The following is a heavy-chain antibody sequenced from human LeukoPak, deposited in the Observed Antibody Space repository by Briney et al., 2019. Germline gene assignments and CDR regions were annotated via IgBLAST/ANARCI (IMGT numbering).Heavy chain of an antibody. Sequence: GGSLRLSCAASGFTFTASDLIWLRQAPGKGLEGGAKISDSAAHYADSVKGRFIISRDTSKNILFLQMNSLRAEDTAVYYCAKRGGSSSSWYYAIEDWGQGTTVTVSS. V-gene: IGHV3-23*01. J-gene: IGHJ6*02. CDR2: ISDSAA. D-gene: IGHD6-6*01. CDR3: AKRGGSSSSWYYAIED. CDR1: GFTFTASD.